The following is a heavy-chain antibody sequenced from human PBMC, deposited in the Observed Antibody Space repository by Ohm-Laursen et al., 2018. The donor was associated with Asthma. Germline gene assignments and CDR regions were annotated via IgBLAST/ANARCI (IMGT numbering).Heavy chain of an antibody. Sequence: ASVKVSCKTSGYTFTGYYMHWVRQAPGQGLEWMGRINPNSGGTNYAQKFQGRVTMTRGTSISTAYMELSRLRSDDTAVYYCARWRFWSGYLYGMDVWGQGTTVTVSS. J-gene: IGHJ6*02. CDR3: ARWRFWSGYLYGMDV. V-gene: IGHV1-2*06. CDR2: INPNSGGT. CDR1: GYTFTGYY. D-gene: IGHD3-3*01.